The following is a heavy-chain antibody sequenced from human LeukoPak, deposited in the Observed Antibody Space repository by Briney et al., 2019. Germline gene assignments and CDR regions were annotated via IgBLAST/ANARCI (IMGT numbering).Heavy chain of an antibody. CDR2: IHFSGST. CDR1: GGSISSYY. CDR3: ARAFWGAYFDY. V-gene: IGHV4-59*01. Sequence: SETLSLTCTVSGGSISSYYWSWIRQPPGKGLEWIGYIHFSGSTNYNPSLKSRVTISEDTSKKQFSLTLSSVTAADTAVYYCARAFWGAYFDYWGQGTLVTVSP. D-gene: IGHD3-16*01. J-gene: IGHJ4*02.